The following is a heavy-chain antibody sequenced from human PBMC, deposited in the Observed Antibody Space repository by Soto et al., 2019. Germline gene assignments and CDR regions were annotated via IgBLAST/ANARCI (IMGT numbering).Heavy chain of an antibody. J-gene: IGHJ6*03. CDR2: IIPILGIA. V-gene: IGHV1-69*08. Sequence: QVQLVQSGAEVKKPGSSVMVSCKASGGTFSSYTISWVRQAPGQGLEWMGRIIPILGIANYAQKFQGRVTITADKSTSTAYMELSSLRSEDTAVYYCAREPGIAARPTDYYYYYMDVWGQGTTVTVSS. CDR1: GGTFSSYT. CDR3: AREPGIAARPTDYYYYYMDV. D-gene: IGHD6-6*01.